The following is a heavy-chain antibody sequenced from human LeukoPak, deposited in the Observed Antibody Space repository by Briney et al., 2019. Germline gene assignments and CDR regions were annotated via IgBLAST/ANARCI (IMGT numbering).Heavy chain of an antibody. CDR3: ARGESTVEYYYYYYMDV. CDR2: INGDGSST. V-gene: IGHV3-74*01. CDR1: GFPFSDSW. D-gene: IGHD4-11*01. J-gene: IGHJ6*03. Sequence: GGSLRLSCAASGFPFSDSWMHWVRQTPGKALVWVARINGDGSSTHYADFVEGRFTISRDNAKNTLYLQMNSLRAEDTAVYYCARGESTVEYYYYYYMDVWAKGPRSPSP.